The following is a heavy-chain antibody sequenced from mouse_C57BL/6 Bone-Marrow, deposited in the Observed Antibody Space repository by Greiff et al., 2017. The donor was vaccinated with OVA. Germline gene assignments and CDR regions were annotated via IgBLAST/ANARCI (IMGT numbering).Heavy chain of an antibody. Sequence: EVQLQQSGAGLVRPGASVKLSCTASGFTFSDDYMHWVKQRPEQGLEWVGWIGHENGDTDYASKFQGQATITADTTSNTAYLQISSLTSEDTAVYYGTQYYGSSYFDDWGKGTTLTVSS. D-gene: IGHD1-1*01. J-gene: IGHJ2*01. V-gene: IGHV14-4*01. CDR3: TQYYGSSYFDD. CDR1: GFTFSDDY. CDR2: IGHENGDT.